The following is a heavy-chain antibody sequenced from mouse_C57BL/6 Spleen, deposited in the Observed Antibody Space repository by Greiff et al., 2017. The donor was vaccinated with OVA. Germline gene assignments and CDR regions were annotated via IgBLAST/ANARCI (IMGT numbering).Heavy chain of an antibody. D-gene: IGHD2-1*01. CDR2: IHPNSGST. CDR1: GYTFTSYW. V-gene: IGHV1-64*01. CDR3: ARYYGNLYWYFDV. Sequence: VQLQQPGAELVKPGASVKLSCKASGYTFTSYWMHWVKQRPGQGLEWIGMIHPNSGSTNYNEKFKSKATLTVDKSSSTAYMQLSSLTTEDSAIYYCARYYGNLYWYFDVWGTGTTVTVSS. J-gene: IGHJ1*03.